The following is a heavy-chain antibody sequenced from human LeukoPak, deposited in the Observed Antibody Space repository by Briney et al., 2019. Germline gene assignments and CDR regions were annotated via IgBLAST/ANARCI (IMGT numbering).Heavy chain of an antibody. CDR3: ARGAKGFDY. Sequence: GASVTVSFTAAGYTFTGLYLHWGRQAPGQGLEWMGWINPNSGGTDFAQKFQGRVTMTRDTSISTAYMELSRLTSDDTAVYFCARGAKGFDYWGEGSLVTVSS. CDR1: GYTFTGLY. V-gene: IGHV1-2*02. J-gene: IGHJ4*02. CDR2: INPNSGGT.